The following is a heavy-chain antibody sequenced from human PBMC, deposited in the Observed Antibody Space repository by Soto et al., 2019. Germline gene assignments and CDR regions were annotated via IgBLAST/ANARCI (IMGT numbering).Heavy chain of an antibody. CDR2: IIPIFGTA. V-gene: IGHV1-69*13. CDR3: ASRLPLGATINAFDI. CDR1: GGTFSSYA. D-gene: IGHD5-12*01. Sequence: AVKVSCKASGGTFSSYAISWVRQAPGQGLEWMGGIIPIFGTANYAQKFQGRVTITADESTSTAYMELSSLRSEDTAVYYCASRLPLGATINAFDIWGQGTMVTVSS. J-gene: IGHJ3*02.